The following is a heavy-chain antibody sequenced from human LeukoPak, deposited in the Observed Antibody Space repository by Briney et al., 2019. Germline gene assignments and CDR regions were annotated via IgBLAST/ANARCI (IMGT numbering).Heavy chain of an antibody. CDR2: IYYSGST. D-gene: IGHD6-13*01. CDR3: ARVGRTQQLAFDY. V-gene: IGHV4-59*01. J-gene: IGHJ4*02. CDR1: GGSISSYY. Sequence: NPSETLSLTCTVSGGSISSYYWSWIRKPPGKGLEWIGYIYYSGSTNYNPSLKSRVTISVDTSKNQSSLKLSSVTAADTAVYYCARVGRTQQLAFDYWGQGTLVTVSS.